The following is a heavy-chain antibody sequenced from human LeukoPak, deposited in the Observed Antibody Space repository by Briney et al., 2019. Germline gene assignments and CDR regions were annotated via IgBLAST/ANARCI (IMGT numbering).Heavy chain of an antibody. V-gene: IGHV3-74*01. J-gene: IGHJ4*02. D-gene: IGHD2-2*01. CDR2: INSDGTST. Sequence: GGSLRLSCAASGFTFSNYWMYWVRQAPGKGLVWVSRINSDGTSTTYADSVKGRFTISRDNAKNTLYLLMNSLRAEDTAVYYCVRVYQGDYWGQGTLVTVSS. CDR3: VRVYQGDY. CDR1: GFTFSNYW.